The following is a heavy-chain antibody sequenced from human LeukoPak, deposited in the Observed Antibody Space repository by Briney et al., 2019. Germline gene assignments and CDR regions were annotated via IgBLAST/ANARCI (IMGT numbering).Heavy chain of an antibody. CDR3: CGDCSSVNCSTDDAFDT. D-gene: IGHD2-2*01. Sequence: GGSLRLSCTASGFKFDKYAMDWVRQAPGKGLEWVGIIRAKGFGATTDYAASVKGRFTISRDDSRSITYLQMDSLKIEDTAVYYCCGDCSSVNCSTDDAFDTWGQGAMVTVSS. CDR2: IRAKGFGATT. J-gene: IGHJ3*02. CDR1: GFKFDKYA. V-gene: IGHV3-49*04.